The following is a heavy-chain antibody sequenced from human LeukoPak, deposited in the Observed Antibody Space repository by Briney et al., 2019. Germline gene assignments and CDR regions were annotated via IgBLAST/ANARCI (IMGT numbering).Heavy chain of an antibody. CDR2: ISYDGSNK. Sequence: GGSLRLSCAASGFTFSSYGMHWVRQAPGKGLEWVAVISYDGSNKYYADSVKGRFTISRDNSKDTLYLQMNSLRAEDTAVYYCAKDLTKAVAGSWGYYYYGMDVWGQGTTVTVSS. V-gene: IGHV3-30*18. CDR1: GFTFSSYG. J-gene: IGHJ6*02. CDR3: AKDLTKAVAGSWGYYYYGMDV. D-gene: IGHD6-19*01.